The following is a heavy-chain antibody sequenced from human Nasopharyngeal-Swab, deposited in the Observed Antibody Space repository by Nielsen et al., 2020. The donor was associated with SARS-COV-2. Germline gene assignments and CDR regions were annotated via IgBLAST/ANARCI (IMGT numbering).Heavy chain of an antibody. Sequence: GESLKISCAASGFTFSSYAMHWVRQAPGKGLEWVAVISYDGSNKYYADSVKGRFTISRDNSKNTLYLQMNSLRAEDTAVYYCARDSGAIAVAGLVAAYWGQGTLVTVSS. D-gene: IGHD6-19*01. CDR3: ARDSGAIAVAGLVAAY. CDR2: ISYDGSNK. V-gene: IGHV3-30*04. J-gene: IGHJ4*02. CDR1: GFTFSSYA.